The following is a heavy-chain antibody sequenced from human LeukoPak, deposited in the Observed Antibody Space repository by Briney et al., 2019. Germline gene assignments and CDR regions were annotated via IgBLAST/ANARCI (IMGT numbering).Heavy chain of an antibody. J-gene: IGHJ4*02. CDR1: GGSLSGYY. CDR3: ASLKRITMVRGVIRPIDY. CDR2: INHSGST. Sequence: SETLSLTCAVYGGSLSGYYWSWIRQPPGKGLEWIGEINHSGSTNYNPSLKSRVTISVDTSKNQFSLKLSSVTAADTAVYYCASLKRITMVRGVIRPIDYWGQGTLVTVSS. V-gene: IGHV4-34*01. D-gene: IGHD3-10*01.